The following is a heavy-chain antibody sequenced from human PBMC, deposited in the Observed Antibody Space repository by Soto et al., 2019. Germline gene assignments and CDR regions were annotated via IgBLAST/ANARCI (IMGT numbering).Heavy chain of an antibody. CDR2: ISGSGGST. CDR1: GFTFSSYA. Sequence: GGSLRLSCAASGFTFSSYAMSWVRQAPGKGLEWVSAISGSGGSTHYADSVKGRFTISRDNSKNTLYLQMNSLRAEDTAVYYCAKVLINSGSYYRNYAFDIWGQGTMVTVSS. D-gene: IGHD1-26*01. J-gene: IGHJ3*02. CDR3: AKVLINSGSYYRNYAFDI. V-gene: IGHV3-23*01.